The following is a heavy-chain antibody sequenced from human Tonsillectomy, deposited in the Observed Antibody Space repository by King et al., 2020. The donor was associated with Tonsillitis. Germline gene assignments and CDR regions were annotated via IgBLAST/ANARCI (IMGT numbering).Heavy chain of an antibody. Sequence: VQLVESGGGVVQPGRSLRLSCTASGFTFSSYTIHWVRQAPGKGLEWVAVISFDGSRKYYPDSVKGRLTISRDNSRNTLNLQMNSLRPEDTAVYYCARDRGSASFDYWGQGTLVTVSS. V-gene: IGHV3-30-3*01. CDR2: ISFDGSRK. CDR1: GFTFSSYT. J-gene: IGHJ4*02. D-gene: IGHD2-15*01. CDR3: ARDRGSASFDY.